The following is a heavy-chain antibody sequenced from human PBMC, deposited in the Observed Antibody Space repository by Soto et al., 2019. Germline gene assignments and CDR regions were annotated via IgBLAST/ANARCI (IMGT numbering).Heavy chain of an antibody. V-gene: IGHV3-48*02. J-gene: IGHJ4*02. CDR2: ISSSSSTI. D-gene: IGHD2-2*01. Sequence: GGSLRLSCAASGFTFSSYSMNWVRQAPGKGLEWVSYISSSSSTIYYADSVKGRFTISRDNAKNSLYLQMNSLRDEDTAVYYCARDPGYCSSTSCYGGIFDYWGQGTLVTVSS. CDR3: ARDPGYCSSTSCYGGIFDY. CDR1: GFTFSSYS.